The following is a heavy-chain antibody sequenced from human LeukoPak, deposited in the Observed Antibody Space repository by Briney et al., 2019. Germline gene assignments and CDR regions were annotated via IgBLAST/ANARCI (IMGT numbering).Heavy chain of an antibody. J-gene: IGHJ4*02. CDR1: GGSIRSYY. D-gene: IGHD3-22*01. CDR3: ARVTHYYDSSGLLDY. Sequence: SETLSLSCTVSGGSIRSYYWSWIRQPPGKGLECIGYIYYIGSTNYNPSLKSRVTISLDTSKSQFSLKLSSVTAADTAVYYCARVTHYYDSSGLLDYWGQGTLVTVSS. CDR2: IYYIGST. V-gene: IGHV4-59*12.